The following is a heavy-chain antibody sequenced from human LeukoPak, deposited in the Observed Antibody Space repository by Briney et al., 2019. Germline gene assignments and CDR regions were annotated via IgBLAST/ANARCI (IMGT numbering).Heavy chain of an antibody. Sequence: GRSLRLSCAASGFTFSNYAMHWVRQAPGKGLEWVAVISYDGSKKYYADSEKGRFTISRDNSKNTLDLQMNSLRVEDTAVYYCARDYRRDTVANNWFDPWGQGTLVTVSS. D-gene: IGHD5-12*01. CDR1: GFTFSNYA. V-gene: IGHV3-30*04. J-gene: IGHJ5*02. CDR2: ISYDGSKK. CDR3: ARDYRRDTVANNWFDP.